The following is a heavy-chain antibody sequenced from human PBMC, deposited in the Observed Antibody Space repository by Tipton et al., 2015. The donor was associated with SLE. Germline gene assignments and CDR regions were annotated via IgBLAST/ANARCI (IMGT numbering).Heavy chain of an antibody. J-gene: IGHJ6*02. Sequence: SLRLSCAASGFTFSSYEMNWVRQAPGKGLEWVGFIRSKAYGGTTEYAASVKGGFTISRDDSKSIAYLQMNSLKTEDTAVYYCARDNYGSGRALYGMDVWGQGTTVTVSS. CDR1: GFTFSSYE. CDR3: ARDNYGSGRALYGMDV. CDR2: IRSKAYGGTT. V-gene: IGHV3-49*04. D-gene: IGHD3-10*01.